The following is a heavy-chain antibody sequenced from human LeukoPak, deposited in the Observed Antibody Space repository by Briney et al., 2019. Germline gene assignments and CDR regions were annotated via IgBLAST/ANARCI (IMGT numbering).Heavy chain of an antibody. Sequence: GGSLRLSCAASGFTFSDYYMSWIRQAPGKGLEWVSYISSSGSTIYYADSVKGRFTISRDNAKNSLYLQMNSLRAEDTAVYYCARVDAYYDILTGYYYIDYWGQGTLVPVSS. J-gene: IGHJ4*02. V-gene: IGHV3-11*04. CDR3: ARVDAYYDILTGYYYIDY. CDR1: GFTFSDYY. D-gene: IGHD3-9*01. CDR2: ISSSGSTI.